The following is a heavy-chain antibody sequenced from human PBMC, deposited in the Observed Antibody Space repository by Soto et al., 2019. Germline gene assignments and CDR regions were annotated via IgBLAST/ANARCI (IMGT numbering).Heavy chain of an antibody. D-gene: IGHD5-18*01. V-gene: IGHV1-69*13. CDR1: GGTFSSYA. J-gene: IGHJ6*02. CDR3: ARVRRYSPYYYYGMDV. CDR2: IIPIFGTA. Sequence: GASVKVSCKASGGTFSSYASSWVRQAPGQGLEWMGGIIPIFGTANYAQKFQGRVTITADESTSTAYMELSSLRSEDTAVCYCARVRRYSPYYYYGMDVWGQGTTVTVSS.